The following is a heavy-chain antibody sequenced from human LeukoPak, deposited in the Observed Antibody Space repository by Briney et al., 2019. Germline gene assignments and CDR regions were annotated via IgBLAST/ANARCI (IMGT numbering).Heavy chain of an antibody. J-gene: IGHJ2*01. CDR1: GGSISSGSYY. CDR3: AREMSMEWLFNLYWYFDL. D-gene: IGHD3-3*01. V-gene: IGHV4-61*02. CDR2: IYTSGST. Sequence: PSQTLSLTCTVSGGSISSGSYYWSWIRQPAGKGLEWIGRIYTSGSTNYNPSLKSRVTISVDTSKNQFSLKLSSVTAADTAVYYCAREMSMEWLFNLYWYFDLWGRGTLVTVSS.